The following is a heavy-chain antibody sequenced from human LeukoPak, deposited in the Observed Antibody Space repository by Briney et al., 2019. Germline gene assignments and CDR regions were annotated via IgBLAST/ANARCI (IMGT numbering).Heavy chain of an antibody. CDR3: AREVNYYDSSGYSAVDSFYI. D-gene: IGHD3-22*01. Sequence: GASVKLSCKASGYTFTSCTMNWVRQAPGQGLEWMGWISTYTGNPTFAHGFTGRFVFSLDTSVSTSYLQLSSLKAGDTAVYLWAREVNYYDSSGYSAVDSFYIWGQGTMVTVSS. CDR1: GYTFTSCT. CDR2: ISTYTGNP. V-gene: IGHV7-4-1*02. J-gene: IGHJ3*02.